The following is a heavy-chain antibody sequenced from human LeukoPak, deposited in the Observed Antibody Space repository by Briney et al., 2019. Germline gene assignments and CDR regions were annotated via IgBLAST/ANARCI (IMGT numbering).Heavy chain of an antibody. CDR3: ARGGGYCSGGSCSHFDY. CDR2: IGTAGDT. CDR1: GFTFSSYD. Sequence: GGSLRLSCAASGFTFSSYDMHWVRQATGKGLEWVSAIGTAGDTYYPGSVKGRFTISRENAKNSLYLQMNSLRAGDTAVYYCARGGGYCSGGSCSHFDYWGQGTLVTVSS. D-gene: IGHD2-15*01. J-gene: IGHJ4*02. V-gene: IGHV3-13*01.